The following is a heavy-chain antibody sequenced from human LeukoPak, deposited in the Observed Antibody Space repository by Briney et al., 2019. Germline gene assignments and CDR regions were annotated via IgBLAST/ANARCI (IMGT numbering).Heavy chain of an antibody. Sequence: SVKVSCKASGGTFSSYAISWVRQAPGQGLEWMGRIIPILGIANYAQKFQGRVTIAADKSTSTAYMELSSLRSEDTAVYYCARGGKYYYDSSGYYALFLWGQGTLVTVSS. CDR3: ARGGKYYYDSSGYYALFL. CDR1: GGTFSSYA. J-gene: IGHJ4*02. D-gene: IGHD3-22*01. V-gene: IGHV1-69*04. CDR2: IIPILGIA.